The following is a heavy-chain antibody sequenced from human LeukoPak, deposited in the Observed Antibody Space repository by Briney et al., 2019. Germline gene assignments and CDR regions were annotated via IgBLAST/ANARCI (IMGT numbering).Heavy chain of an antibody. CDR3: ARGLDVGYDSSGYYFWFDP. D-gene: IGHD3-22*01. Sequence: SETLSLTCTVSGGSISSYYWSWIRQPPGKGLEWIGYIYYSGSTNYNPSLKSRVTISVDTSKNQFSLKLSSVTAADTAVYYCARGLDVGYDSSGYYFWFDPWGQGTLVTVSS. CDR2: IYYSGST. CDR1: GGSISSYY. V-gene: IGHV4-59*08. J-gene: IGHJ5*02.